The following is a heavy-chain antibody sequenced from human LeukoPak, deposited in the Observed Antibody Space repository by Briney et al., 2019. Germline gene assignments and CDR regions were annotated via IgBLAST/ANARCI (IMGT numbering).Heavy chain of an antibody. Sequence: GGSLRLSCAASGFTFSSYAMSWVRQAPGKGLEWVSAISGSDGSTYYADSVKGRFTISRDNSKNTLYLQMNSLRAEDTAVYYCAKDDPIYDFWSGYYPITFDYWGQGTLVTVSS. CDR2: ISGSDGST. CDR3: AKDDPIYDFWSGYYPITFDY. D-gene: IGHD3-3*01. J-gene: IGHJ4*02. CDR1: GFTFSSYA. V-gene: IGHV3-23*01.